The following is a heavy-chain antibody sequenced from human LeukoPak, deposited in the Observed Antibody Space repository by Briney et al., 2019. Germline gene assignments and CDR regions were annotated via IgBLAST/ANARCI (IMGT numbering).Heavy chain of an antibody. D-gene: IGHD1-26*01. Sequence: GGSLRLSCAASGFTFSIYSMNWVRQAPGKGLEWVSYISSFSGTINYADSVKGRFTISRDNAKNSLYLQVNSLRADDTAVYFCVRDQGGSNSHWGQGTLVTVSS. CDR2: ISSFSGTI. CDR1: GFTFSIYS. J-gene: IGHJ4*02. CDR3: VRDQGGSNSH. V-gene: IGHV3-48*01.